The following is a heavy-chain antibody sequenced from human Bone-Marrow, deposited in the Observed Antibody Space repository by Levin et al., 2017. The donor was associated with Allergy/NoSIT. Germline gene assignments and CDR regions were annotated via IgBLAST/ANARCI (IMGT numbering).Heavy chain of an antibody. CDR2: VFRSGST. V-gene: IGHV4-59*08. CDR3: ASTSNIAAHSFDS. CDR1: DDSSPTYY. D-gene: IGHD6-25*01. Sequence: MTSETLSLTCTVSDDSSPTYYWSWIRQPPGKGLEWLGFVFRSGSTSYNPSLKSRVTISMDKSKNQFSLNLTSVTVADTAVYYCASTSNIAAHSFDSWGQGTLVTVSS. J-gene: IGHJ4*02.